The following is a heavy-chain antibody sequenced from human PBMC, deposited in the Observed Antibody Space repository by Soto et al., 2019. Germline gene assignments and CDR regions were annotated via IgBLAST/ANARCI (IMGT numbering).Heavy chain of an antibody. J-gene: IGHJ5*02. D-gene: IGHD3-9*01. CDR1: GYSFTSYW. CDR3: PRHGPGTQDFDWLPPFDP. Sequence: GESLKISCKGSGYSFTSYWISWVRQMPGKVLEWMGRIDPSDSYTNYSPSFQGHVTISADKSISTAYLQWSSLKASDTAMYYCPRHGPGTQDFDWLPPFDPWGQGXLVTVSS. CDR2: IDPSDSYT. V-gene: IGHV5-10-1*01.